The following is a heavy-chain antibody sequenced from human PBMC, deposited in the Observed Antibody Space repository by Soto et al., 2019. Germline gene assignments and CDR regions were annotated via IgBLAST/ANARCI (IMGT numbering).Heavy chain of an antibody. Sequence: SETLSLTCTVSGGAVRSSSYYGGWVREPPGKGLEWIGSVYYSGSTYYNPSLESRVTISVDKSKNQFSLKLMSLSAADTAVYYCGRLEGLATISYYFDYWGQGALVTVSS. CDR3: GRLEGLATISYYFDY. CDR2: VYYSGST. CDR1: GGAVRSSSYY. J-gene: IGHJ4*02. V-gene: IGHV4-39*01. D-gene: IGHD3-9*01.